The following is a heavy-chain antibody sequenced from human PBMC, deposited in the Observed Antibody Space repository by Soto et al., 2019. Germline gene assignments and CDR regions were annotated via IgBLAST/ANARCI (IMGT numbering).Heavy chain of an antibody. CDR1: GFTFSSYG. J-gene: IGHJ2*01. CDR2: IWYDGSNK. Sequence: QVQLVESGGGVVQPGGSLRLSCAASGFTFSSYGMHWVRQAPGKGLEWVAVIWYDGSNKYYADSVKGRFTISRDNSKNTLYLQMNSLRAEDTAVYYCARDGHIVVVTAIPGWYFDLWGRGTLVTVSS. V-gene: IGHV3-33*01. CDR3: ARDGHIVVVTAIPGWYFDL. D-gene: IGHD2-21*02.